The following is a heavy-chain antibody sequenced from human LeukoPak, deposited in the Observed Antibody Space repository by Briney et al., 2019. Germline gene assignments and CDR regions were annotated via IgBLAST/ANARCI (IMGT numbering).Heavy chain of an antibody. D-gene: IGHD6-6*01. CDR2: INHSGST. CDR3: ARVRAARIAARPENAFDY. CDR1: GGSITRSY. J-gene: IGHJ4*02. V-gene: IGHV4-34*01. Sequence: SETLSLTCTVSGGSITRSYWSWIRQPPGKGLEWIGEINHSGSTNYNPSLKSRVTISVDTSKNQFSLKLSSVTAADTAVYYCARVRAARIAARPENAFDYWGQGTLVTVSS.